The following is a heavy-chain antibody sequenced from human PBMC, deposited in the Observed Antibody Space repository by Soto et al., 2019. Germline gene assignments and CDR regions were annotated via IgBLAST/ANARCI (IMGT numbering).Heavy chain of an antibody. CDR1: GSSINSSGYY. V-gene: IGHV4-39*01. Sequence: SETLSLTCTVSGSSINSSGYYWGWIRQPPGKGLEWIGSMFYGVSTYYNPPLKSRVTVSVDTSKNQFSLNLRSVAAADTAVYYCARLPSRHLVDYWGQGTLVTVSS. CDR2: MFYGVST. D-gene: IGHD3-3*02. CDR3: ARLPSRHLVDY. J-gene: IGHJ4*02.